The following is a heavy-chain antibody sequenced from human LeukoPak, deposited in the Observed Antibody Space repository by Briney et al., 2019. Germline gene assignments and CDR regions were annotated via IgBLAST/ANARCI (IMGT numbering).Heavy chain of an antibody. CDR3: AREAGNYYDRSGYYSPYFDY. CDR1: GFTFSSYG. V-gene: IGHV3-33*01. D-gene: IGHD3-22*01. Sequence: GGSLRLSCAASGFTFSSYGMHWVGQAPGKGLEWVAVIWYDGSNKYYADSVKGRFTISRDNSKNTLYLQMNSLRAEDTAVYYCAREAGNYYDRSGYYSPYFDYWGQGTLVTVSS. J-gene: IGHJ4*02. CDR2: IWYDGSNK.